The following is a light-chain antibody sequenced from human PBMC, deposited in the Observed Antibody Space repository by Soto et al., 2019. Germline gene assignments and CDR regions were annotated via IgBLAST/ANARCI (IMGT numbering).Light chain of an antibody. J-gene: IGLJ1*01. Sequence: QSVLTQPPPASWTPGQRVTISCSGGISNIGSNPVYWHQHLPGTAPKLLVYRNNQRPSGVPDRFSDSKSGTSAFLAISGLRSDDEADYYCAAWDDRLTAYVFGTGTKVTVL. CDR2: RNN. V-gene: IGLV1-47*01. CDR1: ISNIGSNP. CDR3: AAWDDRLTAYV.